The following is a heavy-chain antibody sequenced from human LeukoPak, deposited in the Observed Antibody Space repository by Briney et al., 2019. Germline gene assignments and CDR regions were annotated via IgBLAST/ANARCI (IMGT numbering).Heavy chain of an antibody. CDR2: IYYSGST. Sequence: SETLSLTCAVYGGSFSGYYWSWIRQPPGKGLEWIGYIYYSGSTNYNPSLKGRVTISVDTSKNQFSLKLSSVTAADTAVYYCAKPTKPGYYDIFYDAFDIWGQGTMVTVSS. D-gene: IGHD3-9*01. CDR1: GGSFSGYY. J-gene: IGHJ3*02. CDR3: AKPTKPGYYDIFYDAFDI. V-gene: IGHV4-59*01.